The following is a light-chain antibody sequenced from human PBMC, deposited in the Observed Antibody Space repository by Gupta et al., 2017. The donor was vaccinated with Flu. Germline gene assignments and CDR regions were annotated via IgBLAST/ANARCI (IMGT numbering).Light chain of an antibody. CDR2: DVT. J-gene: IGLJ2*01. CDR3: SSCTSSTTLV. CDR1: SSDIGSYGY. V-gene: IGLV2-14*01. Sequence: SITISCTGTSSDIGSYGYVSWYQQHPGKAPQLLIYDVTNRPSGVSDRFSGSKSGDTASLTISGLQAEDEADYYCSSCTSSTTLVFGGGTRLTVL.